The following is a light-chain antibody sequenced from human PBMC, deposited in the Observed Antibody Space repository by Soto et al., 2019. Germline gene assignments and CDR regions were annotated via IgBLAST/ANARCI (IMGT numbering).Light chain of an antibody. V-gene: IGLV2-14*01. Sequence: QSALTQPASVSGSLGQSITISCTGTSSDVGYYNYVSWYQQHPGKAPKVIIYEVSNRPSGVSYRFSGSKSGNTASLTISGLQAEDEADYYCSSYISVSSPVVFGGGTKLTVL. CDR3: SSYISVSSPVV. CDR1: SSDVGYYNY. J-gene: IGLJ2*01. CDR2: EVS.